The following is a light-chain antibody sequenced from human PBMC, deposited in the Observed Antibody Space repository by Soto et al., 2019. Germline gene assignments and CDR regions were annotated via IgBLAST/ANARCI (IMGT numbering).Light chain of an antibody. CDR2: DAS. Sequence: MMMTQSPATLSVSPGERATLSCRASQSVSSYLAWYQQKPGQAPRLLIYDASNRATGIPARFSGSGSGTDFTLTISSLEPEDFAVYYCQQRSNWPTFGQGTKVDIK. V-gene: IGKV3-11*01. CDR1: QSVSSY. J-gene: IGKJ1*01. CDR3: QQRSNWPT.